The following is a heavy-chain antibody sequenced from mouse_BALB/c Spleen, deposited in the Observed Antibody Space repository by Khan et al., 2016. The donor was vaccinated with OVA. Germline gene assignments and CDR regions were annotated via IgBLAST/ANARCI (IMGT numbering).Heavy chain of an antibody. CDR3: ATGFDY. D-gene: IGHD4-1*01. CDR2: ISYSGST. V-gene: IGHV3-2*02. Sequence: EVQLQESGPGLVKPSQSLSLTCTVTGYSITSDYAWNWIRQFPGNKLEWMGYISYSGSTSYNPSLKSRITFTRDTSKNQFFLQLKSVTPEDTATYYCATGFDYCGQGTTLTVSS. CDR1: GYSITSDYA. J-gene: IGHJ2*01.